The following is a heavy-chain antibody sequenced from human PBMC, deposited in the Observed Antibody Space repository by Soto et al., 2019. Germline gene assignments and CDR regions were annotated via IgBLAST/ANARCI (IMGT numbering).Heavy chain of an antibody. Sequence: PGGSLRLSCAASGFTFYSHAMSWVRQAPGKGLEWVSGTSASGGVTYYADSVKGRFTMSRDNAKNTLWLQMNSLRVEDTAVYYCAKVTYYDFWSGYQNWGRGTLVTVSS. D-gene: IGHD3-3*01. CDR1: GFTFYSHA. CDR2: TSASGGVT. CDR3: AKVTYYDFWSGYQN. J-gene: IGHJ4*02. V-gene: IGHV3-23*01.